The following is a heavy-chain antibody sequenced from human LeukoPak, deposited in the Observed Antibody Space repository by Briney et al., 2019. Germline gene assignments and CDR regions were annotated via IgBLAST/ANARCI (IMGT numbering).Heavy chain of an antibody. Sequence: GGSLRLSCAASGFTFSSYAMHWVRQVPGKGLEWVAVISYDGSNKYYADSVKGRFTISRDNSKNTLYLQMNSLRAEDTAVYYCARGGGILDAFDIWGQGTMVTVSS. V-gene: IGHV3-30-3*01. J-gene: IGHJ3*02. CDR1: GFTFSSYA. CDR3: ARGGGILDAFDI. D-gene: IGHD5-18*01. CDR2: ISYDGSNK.